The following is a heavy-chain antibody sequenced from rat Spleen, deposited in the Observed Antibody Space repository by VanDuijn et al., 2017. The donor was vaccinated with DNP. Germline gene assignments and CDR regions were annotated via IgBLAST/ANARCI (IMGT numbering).Heavy chain of an antibody. D-gene: IGHD1-12*02. V-gene: IGHV5-31*01. J-gene: IGHJ3*01. CDR3: TRHWVYAGVLGGFAY. CDR1: GFIFSNYW. CDR2: ITDTGDST. Sequence: EVQLVESGGGPVQPGRSLKLSCVASGFIFSNYWMTWIRQAPGKGLEWVASITDTGDSTYYSDSVKGRFSISRDNAKSTLYLQVNSLRSEDTATYYCTRHWVYAGVLGGFAYWGQGTLVTVSS.